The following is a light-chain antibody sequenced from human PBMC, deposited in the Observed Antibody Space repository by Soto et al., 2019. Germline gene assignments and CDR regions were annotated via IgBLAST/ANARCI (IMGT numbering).Light chain of an antibody. CDR1: QSVSSY. J-gene: IGKJ4*01. V-gene: IGKV3-11*01. CDR2: DAS. CDR3: QQRSNWPPLT. Sequence: EIVLTQSPATLSLSPGERATLSCRASQSVSSYLAWYQQQPGQAPRLLIYDASNRANGIPARFSGSGSGTDFTLTISSLVPEDFAVYYCQQRSNWPPLTFGGGTKVQIK.